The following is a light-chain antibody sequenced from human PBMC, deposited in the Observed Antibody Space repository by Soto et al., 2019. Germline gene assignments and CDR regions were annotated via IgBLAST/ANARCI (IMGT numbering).Light chain of an antibody. CDR3: QDFDSPQWT. Sequence: VLTQSPDTLSLSPGDRATLSCRASQRASRQYLSWYQQRPGQPPRLLIYSVSMRADGIPDRFSGSGSGSEFTLTINRLEPEDFAVYYCQDFDSPQWTFGQGTKIE. CDR1: QRASRQY. J-gene: IGKJ1*01. V-gene: IGKV3-20*01. CDR2: SVS.